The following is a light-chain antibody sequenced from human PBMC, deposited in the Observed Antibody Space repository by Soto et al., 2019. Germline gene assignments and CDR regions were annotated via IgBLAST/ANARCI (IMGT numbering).Light chain of an antibody. J-gene: IGKJ2*01. CDR2: GAS. CDR3: QQYNNSPPYT. Sequence: EIVMTQSPATLSVSPGERATLSCRASQSVSSSLAWYQHKPGQAPRLLIYGASTRATGIPARFSGSGSGTEFTLTTSSLQSEDFAVSYCQQYNNSPPYTFGQGTKLEIK. V-gene: IGKV3-15*01. CDR1: QSVSSS.